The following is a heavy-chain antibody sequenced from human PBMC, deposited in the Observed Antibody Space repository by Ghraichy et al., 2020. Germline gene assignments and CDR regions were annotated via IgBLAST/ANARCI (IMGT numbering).Heavy chain of an antibody. CDR2: IGATGDT. V-gene: IGHV3-13*01. Sequence: GGSLRLSCAASGFTFSSHDMHWVRQATGKSLEWVSAIGATGDTYYLGSVKGRFTISRENAKNSLYLQMNSLRVGDTAVYYCVKERSGTYSSYGLDVWGQGTTVTVSS. CDR3: VKERSGTYSSYGLDV. D-gene: IGHD1-26*01. CDR1: GFTFSSHD. J-gene: IGHJ6*02.